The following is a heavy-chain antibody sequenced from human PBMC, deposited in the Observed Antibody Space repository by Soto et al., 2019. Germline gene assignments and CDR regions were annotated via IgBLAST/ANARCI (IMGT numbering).Heavy chain of an antibody. V-gene: IGHV3-23*01. CDR3: AKGRGLPSEFDY. CDR1: GFTFSDYA. CDR2: FSNTGGGT. J-gene: IGHJ4*02. Sequence: EVQLLESGGGLVQPGGSLRLSCAASGFTFSDYAMSWVRQAPGKGLEWVSVFSNTGGGTYYADSVKGRFTISRDNSKNMLYLQMTSLRAEDTAVYYCAKGRGLPSEFDYWGQGTLVTVSS.